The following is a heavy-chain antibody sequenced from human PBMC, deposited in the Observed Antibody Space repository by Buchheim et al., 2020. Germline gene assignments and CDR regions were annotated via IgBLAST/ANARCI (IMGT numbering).Heavy chain of an antibody. V-gene: IGHV3-23*01. Sequence: EVQLLESGGGLVQPGGPQRLSCGASGFTFSNYAMSWVRQAPGKGLEWVSSISSSGGNTYYADSVKGRFPISRDNSKNTLYLQMSSLRVEDTAVYYCARATVDTPTETFGMDVWGQGTT. CDR2: ISSSGGNT. CDR3: ARATVDTPTETFGMDV. CDR1: GFTFSNYA. J-gene: IGHJ6*02. D-gene: IGHD5-18*01.